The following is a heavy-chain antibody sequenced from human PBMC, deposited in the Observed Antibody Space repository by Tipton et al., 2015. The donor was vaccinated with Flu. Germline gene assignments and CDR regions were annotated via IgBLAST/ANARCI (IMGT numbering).Heavy chain of an antibody. V-gene: IGHV3-7*01. CDR1: EFTFSSYW. Sequence: SLRLSCTASEFTFSSYWMSWVRQAPGKGLEWVAKIKQDGSEKYYVASVKGRFTISRDNAKDSMYLQMRSLRAEDTAIYYCARHCSGGSCYSGEPVYYFGMDFWGQGATVTVSS. CDR2: IKQDGSEK. D-gene: IGHD2-15*01. CDR3: ARHCSGGSCYSGEPVYYFGMDF. J-gene: IGHJ6*02.